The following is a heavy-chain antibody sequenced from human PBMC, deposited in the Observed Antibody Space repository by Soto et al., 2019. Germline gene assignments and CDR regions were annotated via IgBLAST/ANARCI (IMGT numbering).Heavy chain of an antibody. J-gene: IGHJ4*02. CDR1: GFTFSSYA. V-gene: IGHV3-23*01. D-gene: IGHD5-18*01. CDR3: AKDSRRGYGPRPGYFDY. CDR2: ISGSGGST. Sequence: LRLSCAASGFTFSSYAMSWVRQAPGKGLEWVSAISGSGGSTYYADSVKGRFTISRDNSKNTLYLQMNSLRAEDTAVYYCAKDSRRGYGPRPGYFDYWGQGTLVTVSS.